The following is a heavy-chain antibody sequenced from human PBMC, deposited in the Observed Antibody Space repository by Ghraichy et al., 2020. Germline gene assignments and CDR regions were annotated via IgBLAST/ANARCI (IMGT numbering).Heavy chain of an antibody. J-gene: IGHJ4*02. D-gene: IGHD4-23*01. CDR3: ARARDSHCLGGICSYYFDY. CDR2: IGAAGDT. Sequence: GESLNISCAASGFTFSTYDIHWVRQATGKGLEWVSCIGAAGDTYYPGSVKGRFTISRENAKNSLYLQLNSLRAGDTAVYYCARARDSHCLGGICSYYFDYWGQGTLVTVSS. CDR1: GFTFSTYD. V-gene: IGHV3-13*01.